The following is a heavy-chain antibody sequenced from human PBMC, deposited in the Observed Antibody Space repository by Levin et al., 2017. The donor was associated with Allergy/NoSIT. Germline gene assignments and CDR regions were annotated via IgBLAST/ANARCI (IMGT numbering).Heavy chain of an antibody. J-gene: IGHJ4*02. Sequence: LSLTCAASGFTFRTFWLSWVRPAPGQGPEWVANIKQDGSDKYYVDSVKGRFTLSRDNAKNSLYLQMNSLRVEDTAVYYCARDHDGEDEYFDFWGQGTLVTVSS. D-gene: IGHD3-10*01. CDR1: GFTFRTFW. CDR2: IKQDGSDK. V-gene: IGHV3-7*01. CDR3: ARDHDGEDEYFDF.